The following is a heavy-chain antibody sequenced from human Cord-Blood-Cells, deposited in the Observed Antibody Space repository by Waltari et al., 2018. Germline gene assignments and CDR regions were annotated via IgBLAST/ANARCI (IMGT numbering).Heavy chain of an antibody. J-gene: IGHJ6*03. Sequence: EVQLVQSGAEVKKPGESLTISCKGSGYSFTSYWIGWVRQMRGNGQEWMGIIYPGDSDTRDSPSFQGQVTISADKSISTVYLQWSSLKASDTAMYYCARTRAGRGYSYGYYYYMDVWGKGTTVTVSS. CDR2: IYPGDSDT. V-gene: IGHV5-51*01. CDR3: ARTRAGRGYSYGYYYYMDV. CDR1: GYSFTSYW. D-gene: IGHD5-18*01.